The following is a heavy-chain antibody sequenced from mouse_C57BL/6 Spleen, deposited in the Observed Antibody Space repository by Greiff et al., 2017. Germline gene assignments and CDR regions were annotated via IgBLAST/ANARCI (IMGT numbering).Heavy chain of an antibody. CDR1: GYTFTSYT. D-gene: IGHD1-1*01. J-gene: IGHJ1*03. Sequence: VQLQQSGAELARPGASVKMSCKASGYTFTSYTMHWVKQRPGQGLEWIGYINPSSGYPKDNQKFKDKATLTADKSSSTAYMQLSSLTSEEYAVYYGARADYYGSRWYFDVWGTGTTVTVSS. CDR3: ARADYYGSRWYFDV. CDR2: INPSSGYP. V-gene: IGHV1-4*01.